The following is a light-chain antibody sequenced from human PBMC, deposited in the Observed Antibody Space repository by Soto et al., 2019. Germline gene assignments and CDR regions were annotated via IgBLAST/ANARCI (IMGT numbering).Light chain of an antibody. J-gene: IGLJ2*01. CDR1: SSDVGNYNY. Sequence: QSALTQPASVSGSPGQSITISCTGTSSDVGNYNYVSWYQQHPGKAPKLVIYDVSKRPSGVSNRVSGSKSGNTASLTISGLQAEDEADYYCSSYTNSGALVVFGGGTQLTVL. V-gene: IGLV2-14*01. CDR2: DVS. CDR3: SSYTNSGALVV.